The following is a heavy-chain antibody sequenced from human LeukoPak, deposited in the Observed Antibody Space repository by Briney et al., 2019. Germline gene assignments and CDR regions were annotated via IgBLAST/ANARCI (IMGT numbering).Heavy chain of an antibody. CDR3: AKDDGYYGSGSLFDP. Sequence: PGGSLRLSCAASGFTFSSYAMSWVRQAPGKGLEWVSAISGSGGSTYYADSVKGRFTISRDNSKNTLYLQMNSLRAEDTAVYYCAKDDGYYGSGSLFDPWGQGTLVTVSS. CDR2: ISGSGGST. CDR1: GFTFSSYA. V-gene: IGHV3-23*01. D-gene: IGHD3-10*01. J-gene: IGHJ5*02.